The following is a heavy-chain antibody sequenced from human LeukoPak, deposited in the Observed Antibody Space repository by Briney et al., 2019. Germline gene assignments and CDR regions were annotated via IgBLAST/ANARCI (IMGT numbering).Heavy chain of an antibody. Sequence: PGGSLRLSCAPSGFTFCDYGMHWVRQAPGKGLEWVAVISYEGSNEYFTHSVKGRFTISRDNCKNTLYLQMNTLRAEDTDVYYCAKEVGLNSRKWFDYFDQWGQGTLVTVSS. D-gene: IGHD3-10*01. V-gene: IGHV3-30*18. CDR2: ISYEGSNE. CDR1: GFTFCDYG. J-gene: IGHJ4*02. CDR3: AKEVGLNSRKWFDYFDQ.